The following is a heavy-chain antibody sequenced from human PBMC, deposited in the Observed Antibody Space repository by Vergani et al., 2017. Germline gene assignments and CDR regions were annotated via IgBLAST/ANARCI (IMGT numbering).Heavy chain of an antibody. CDR2: INPNSGGT. Sequence: QVHLVQSGAEVKKPGASVKVSCKASGYTFTGYYMHWVRQAPGQGLEWMGWINPNSGGTNYAQKFQDRVTMTADTSTNTAYMELRSLRSDDTAVYFCARVAPSNSEVTPTAFDVWGQGTMVTVSS. CDR3: ARVAPSNSEVTPTAFDV. CDR1: GYTFTGYY. D-gene: IGHD1-1*01. J-gene: IGHJ3*01. V-gene: IGHV1-2*02.